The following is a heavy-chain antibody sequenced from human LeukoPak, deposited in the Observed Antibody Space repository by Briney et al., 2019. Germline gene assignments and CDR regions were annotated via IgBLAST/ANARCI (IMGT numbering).Heavy chain of an antibody. CDR2: ISAYNGNT. J-gene: IGHJ6*03. CDR3: ARGTMVRGVKYYYYYYMDV. D-gene: IGHD3-10*01. CDR1: GYTFSNYD. Sequence: ASVRVSCKTSGYTFSNYDIYWVRQAPGQGLEWMGWISAYNGNTNYAQKLQGRVTMTTDTSTSTAYMELRSLRSDDTAVYYCARGTMVRGVKYYYYYYMDVWGKGTTVTVSS. V-gene: IGHV1-18*01.